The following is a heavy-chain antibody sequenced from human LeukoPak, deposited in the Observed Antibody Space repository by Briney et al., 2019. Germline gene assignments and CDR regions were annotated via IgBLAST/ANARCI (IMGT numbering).Heavy chain of an antibody. CDR2: IYSGGST. Sequence: GGSLRLSCAASGFTVSSNYMSWVRQAPGKGLEWVSVIYSGGSTYYADSVKGRFTISRDNSKNTLYLQMNSLRAEDTAVYYCARDEDCSGGSCYYYYYGMDVWGKGTTVTVSS. CDR3: ARDEDCSGGSCYYYYYGMDV. J-gene: IGHJ6*04. V-gene: IGHV3-53*01. D-gene: IGHD2-15*01. CDR1: GFTVSSNY.